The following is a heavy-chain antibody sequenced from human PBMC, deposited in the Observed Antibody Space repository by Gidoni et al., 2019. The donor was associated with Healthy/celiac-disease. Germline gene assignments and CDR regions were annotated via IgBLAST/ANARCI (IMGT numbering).Heavy chain of an antibody. D-gene: IGHD1-26*01. J-gene: IGHJ3*02. CDR2: INAGNGNT. CDR3: AREVRSGSYYFGAFDI. CDR1: GYTFTSYA. Sequence: QVQLVQSGAEVKKPGASVKVSCKASGYTFTSYAMHWVRQAPGQRLEWMGWINAGNGNTKYSQKFQGRVTITRDTSASTAYMELSSLRSEDTAVYYCAREVRSGSYYFGAFDIWGQGTMVTVSS. V-gene: IGHV1-3*01.